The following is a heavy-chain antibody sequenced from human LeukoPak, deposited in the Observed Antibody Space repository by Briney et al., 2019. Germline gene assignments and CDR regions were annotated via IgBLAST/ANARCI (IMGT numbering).Heavy chain of an antibody. V-gene: IGHV3-30*18. CDR1: GFTFSSYD. D-gene: IGHD6-19*01. J-gene: IGHJ4*02. Sequence: GRSLRLSCAASGFTFSSYDMYWVRQAPGKGLEWLAFISSDGSNKSHADSVKGRFPFSRANSKNTLYLYMNSLRADDTAVYYCAKDSAFFGSSGDLDYWGQGTLVTVSS. CDR3: AKDSAFFGSSGDLDY. CDR2: ISSDGSNK.